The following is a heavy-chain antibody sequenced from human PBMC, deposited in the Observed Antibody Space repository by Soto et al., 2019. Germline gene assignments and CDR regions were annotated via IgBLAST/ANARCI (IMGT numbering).Heavy chain of an antibody. CDR3: AKDIISGGEFEQWSFDY. CDR2: ISWNSGSI. D-gene: IGHD3-16*01. Sequence: GGSLRLSCAASGFTFDGYAMHWVRQAPGKGLEWVSGISWNSGSIGYADSVKGRFTISRDNAKNSLYLQMNSLRAEDTALYYCAKDIISGGEFEQWSFDYWGQGTLVTVSS. CDR1: GFTFDGYA. V-gene: IGHV3-9*01. J-gene: IGHJ4*02.